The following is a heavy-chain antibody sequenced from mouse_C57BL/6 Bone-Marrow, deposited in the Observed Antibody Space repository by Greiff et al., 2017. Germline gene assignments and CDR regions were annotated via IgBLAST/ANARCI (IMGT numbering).Heavy chain of an antibody. J-gene: IGHJ2*01. CDR2: IDPSDSET. D-gene: IGHD2-14*01. CDR3: AREGVCYRFDY. Sequence: QVQLKQPGAELVRPGSSVKLSCKASGYTFTSYWMHWVKQRPIQGLEWIGNIDPSDSETHYNQKFKDKATLTVDKSSSTAYMQLSSLTSEDSAVYYCAREGVCYRFDYWGQGTTLTVSS. V-gene: IGHV1-52*01. CDR1: GYTFTSYW.